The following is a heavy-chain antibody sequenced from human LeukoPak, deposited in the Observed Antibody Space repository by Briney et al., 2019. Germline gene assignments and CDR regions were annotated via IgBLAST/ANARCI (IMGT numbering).Heavy chain of an antibody. J-gene: IGHJ6*03. CDR2: IYYSGST. V-gene: IGHV4-39*01. CDR1: GDSISSSRSY. D-gene: IGHD3-9*01. Sequence: SETLSLTCTVSGDSISSSRSYWGWIRQPPGKGLEWIGSIYYSGSTYYNTSLKSRVTISVDTSKNQFSLNLNSVTAADTAVYFCARQNGVGLVTPAIRYYYYMDVWGKGTTVTISS. CDR3: ARQNGVGLVTPAIRYYYYMDV.